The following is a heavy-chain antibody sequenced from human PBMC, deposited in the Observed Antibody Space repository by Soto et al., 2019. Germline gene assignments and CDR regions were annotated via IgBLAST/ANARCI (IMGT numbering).Heavy chain of an antibody. Sequence: GGSLRLSCAASGFTFSSYGMHWVRQAPGKGLEWVAVISYDGSNKYYADSVKGRFTISRDNSKNTLYLQMNSLRAEDTAVYYCAKDEGGYSYGPFYYWGQGTLVTVSS. CDR3: AKDEGGYSYGPFYY. V-gene: IGHV3-30*18. D-gene: IGHD5-18*01. CDR1: GFTFSSYG. CDR2: ISYDGSNK. J-gene: IGHJ4*02.